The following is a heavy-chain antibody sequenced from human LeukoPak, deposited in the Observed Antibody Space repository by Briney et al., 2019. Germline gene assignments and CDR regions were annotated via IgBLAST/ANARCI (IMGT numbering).Heavy chain of an antibody. CDR2: IWYDGSNK. V-gene: IGHV3-33*01. Sequence: GRSLRLSCAASGFTFSSYGVHWVRQAPGKGLEWAAVIWYDGSNKYYADSVKGRFTISRDNSKNTLYLQMNSLRAEDTAVYYCARGERYYYGSGVDYWGQGTLVTVSS. CDR3: ARGERYYYGSGVDY. J-gene: IGHJ4*02. CDR1: GFTFSSYG. D-gene: IGHD3-10*01.